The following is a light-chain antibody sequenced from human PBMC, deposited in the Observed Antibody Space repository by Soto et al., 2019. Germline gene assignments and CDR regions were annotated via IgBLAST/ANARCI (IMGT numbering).Light chain of an antibody. J-gene: IGLJ1*01. Sequence: QSVLTQPPSVSAAPGQKVTISCSGSSSEIGNNYVSWYQHLPGTAPKLLIYENNKRPSGIPDRFSGSKSGTSATLGITGLQTGDEADYYCGTWDSSLSADVFGTGTKLTVL. CDR3: GTWDSSLSADV. CDR2: ENN. V-gene: IGLV1-51*02. CDR1: SSEIGNNY.